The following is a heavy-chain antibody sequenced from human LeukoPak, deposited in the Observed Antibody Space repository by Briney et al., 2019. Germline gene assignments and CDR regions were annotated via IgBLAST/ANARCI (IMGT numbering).Heavy chain of an antibody. CDR1: GFTFSTYW. D-gene: IGHD6-13*01. V-gene: IGHV3-74*01. J-gene: IGHJ4*02. CDR3: ARVGSQNALV. CDR2: INSDGSSI. Sequence: GGSLRLSCAASGFTFSTYWMHWVRQAPGKGLVWVSRINSDGSSITYADSVKGRFTISRDNAKNTLYLRMNSLRAEDTAVYYCARVGSQNALVWGQGTLVTVSS.